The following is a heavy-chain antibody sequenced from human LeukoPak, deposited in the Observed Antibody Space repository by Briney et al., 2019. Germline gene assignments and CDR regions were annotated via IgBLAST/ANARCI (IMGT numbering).Heavy chain of an antibody. Sequence: GGSLRLSCAASGFTFSSYGMHWVRQAPGKGLEWVAVIWYDGSNKYYADSVKGRFTISRDNSKNTLYLQMNSLRAEDTAVYYCARGGYDSSGYWRTDDAFDIWGQGTMVTVSS. CDR1: GFTFSSYG. D-gene: IGHD3-22*01. CDR2: IWYDGSNK. V-gene: IGHV3-33*01. CDR3: ARGGYDSSGYWRTDDAFDI. J-gene: IGHJ3*02.